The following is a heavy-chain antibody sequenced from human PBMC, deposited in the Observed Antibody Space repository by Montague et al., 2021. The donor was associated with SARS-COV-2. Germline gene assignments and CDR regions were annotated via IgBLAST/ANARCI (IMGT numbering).Heavy chain of an antibody. J-gene: IGHJ4*02. CDR2: IHNGGTT. CDR3: ARHLAYCAGDCYPDYFDY. V-gene: IGHV4-39*01. Sequence: SETLSLTCTVSGGSLSSGLFYWGWIRQPPGKGLEWIGSIHNGGTTTNNPSLKSRVTLSADSSKNQFSLRLDSMTAADTAVYYCARHLAYCAGDCYPDYFDYRGLGTLVTVSS. D-gene: IGHD2-21*01. CDR1: GGSLSSGLFY.